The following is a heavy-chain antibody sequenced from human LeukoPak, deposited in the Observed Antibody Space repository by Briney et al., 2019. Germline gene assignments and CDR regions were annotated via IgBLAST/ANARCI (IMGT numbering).Heavy chain of an antibody. CDR2: ISSSSSYI. V-gene: IGHV3-21*04. CDR3: AKDLVTGSLDY. Sequence: GGSLRLSCAASGFTFSSYSMNWVRQAPGKGLEWVSSISSSSSYIYYADSVKGRFTISRDNAKNSLYLQMHSLRAEDTAVYYCAKDLVTGSLDYWGLGTLVTVSS. D-gene: IGHD3-10*01. J-gene: IGHJ4*02. CDR1: GFTFSSYS.